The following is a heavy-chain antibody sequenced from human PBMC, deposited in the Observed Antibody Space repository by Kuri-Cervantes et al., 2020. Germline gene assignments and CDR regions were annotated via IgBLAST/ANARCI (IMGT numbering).Heavy chain of an antibody. CDR2: VNTATGDT. J-gene: IGHJ4*02. V-gene: IGHV1-3*04. D-gene: IGHD1-1*01. CDR3: ATSSLPSTWAVQGSYFDY. Sequence: ASVKVSCKASGYIFTNYAIHWVRQAPGQGLAPGQGLEWLGWVNTATGDTKYSQKFQDRVTITRDTSASTAYMELSSLRSEDTAMYYCATSSLPSTWAVQGSYFDYWGQGTLVTVSS. CDR1: GYIFTNYA.